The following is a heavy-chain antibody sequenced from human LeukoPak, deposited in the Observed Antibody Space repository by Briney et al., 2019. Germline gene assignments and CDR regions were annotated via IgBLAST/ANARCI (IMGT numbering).Heavy chain of an antibody. Sequence: PSETLSLTCTVSGGSISSSSYYWAWIRQPPGKGLEWIGSIYCSGSTYSNPSLKSRVTISVDTYKNQFSLKLSSVTAADTAVYYCARQFNYYGSGSFYTNNWFDPWGQGTLVTVSS. D-gene: IGHD3-10*01. J-gene: IGHJ5*02. CDR1: GGSISSSSYY. V-gene: IGHV4-39*01. CDR2: IYCSGST. CDR3: ARQFNYYGSGSFYTNNWFDP.